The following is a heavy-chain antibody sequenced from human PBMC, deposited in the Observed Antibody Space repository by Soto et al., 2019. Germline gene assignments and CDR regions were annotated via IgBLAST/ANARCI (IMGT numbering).Heavy chain of an antibody. CDR3: ARLRASSWYMGGYLDY. V-gene: IGHV3-11*06. CDR2: IVSSSAYT. D-gene: IGHD6-13*01. J-gene: IGHJ4*02. Sequence: QVQLVESGGGLVKPGGSLRLSCAASGFTFSDYYMTWIRQAPGKGLEFVSYIVSSSAYTNYAGSVKGRFTISRDNATDSLYLEMSSLRVEDTAVYYCARLRASSWYMGGYLDYWGQGVLVTVSS. CDR1: GFTFSDYY.